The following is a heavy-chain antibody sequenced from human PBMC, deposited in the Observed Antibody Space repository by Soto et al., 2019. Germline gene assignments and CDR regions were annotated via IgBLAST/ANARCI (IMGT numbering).Heavy chain of an antibody. V-gene: IGHV1-18*01. J-gene: IGHJ4*02. CDR2: INVYNGNT. Sequence: ASVKVSCKASGYTFTNYGISWVRQAPGQGLEWMGWINVYNGNTKYAQKVQGRVTMTTDTSTSTAHMELRSLRSDDTAVYYCARSIVVVTALDYWGQGTLVTVSS. CDR3: ARSIVVVTALDY. D-gene: IGHD2-21*02. CDR1: GYTFTNYG.